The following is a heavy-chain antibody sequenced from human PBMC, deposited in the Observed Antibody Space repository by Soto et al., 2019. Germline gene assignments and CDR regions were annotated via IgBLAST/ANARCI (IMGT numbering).Heavy chain of an antibody. CDR3: AGGSGWLVTD. Sequence: DVQLVESGGGLVRPGGSLRLSCAASGFTFSTYWMNWVRQAPGKGLEWVANIKQDGSENYYVDSVKGRFTISRDNAKYSVFLQMSTLRAEDTGVYFCAGGSGWLVTDWGQGTLVTASS. V-gene: IGHV3-7*04. J-gene: IGHJ4*02. CDR1: GFTFSTYW. D-gene: IGHD6-19*01. CDR2: IKQDGSEN.